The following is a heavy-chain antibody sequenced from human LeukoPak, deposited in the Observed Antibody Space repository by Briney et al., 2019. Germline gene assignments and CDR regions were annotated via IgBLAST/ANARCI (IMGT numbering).Heavy chain of an antibody. D-gene: IGHD3-10*01. V-gene: IGHV3-23*01. CDR3: AKSSSSGITMVRGFDD. CDR2: INNSGGST. J-gene: IGHJ4*02. Sequence: GGSLRLSCAASGFTFNYYGMSWVRQAPGKGLEWVSSINNSGGSTYYADSVKGRFTISRDNSRNTLYLQMNSLRAEDMAVYHCAKSSSSGITMVRGFDDWGQGTLVTVSS. CDR1: GFTFNYYG.